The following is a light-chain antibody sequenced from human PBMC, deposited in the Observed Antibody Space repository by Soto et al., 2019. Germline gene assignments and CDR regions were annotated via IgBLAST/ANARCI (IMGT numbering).Light chain of an antibody. CDR3: AAWDDSLNGLV. CDR2: DNN. J-gene: IGLJ1*01. V-gene: IGLV1-44*01. Sequence: QSVLTQPPSASGTPGQRVTISCSGSSSNIGVNAVNWYQQLPGTAPKLVIYDNNQRPSGVPDRFSGSKSGISASLVISGLQSEDEADYSCAAWDDSLNGLVFGTGTKVTVL. CDR1: SSNIGVNA.